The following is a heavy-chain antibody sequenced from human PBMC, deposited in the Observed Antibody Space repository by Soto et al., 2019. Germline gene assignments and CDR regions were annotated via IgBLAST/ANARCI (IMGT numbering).Heavy chain of an antibody. CDR3: ARANYYSSPGDVYC. J-gene: IGHJ4*02. Sequence: EVQLVESGGGLVQPGGSLRLSCAASGFTFSSYSMNWVRQAPGKGLEWVSCISSSSSTIYYADSVQGRFTISTDNATNALYLTMNSLRAEDMAVYYFARANYYSSPGDVYCWGQGTLVTVSA. CDR1: GFTFSSYS. D-gene: IGHD3-10*01. V-gene: IGHV3-48*01. CDR2: ISSSSSTI.